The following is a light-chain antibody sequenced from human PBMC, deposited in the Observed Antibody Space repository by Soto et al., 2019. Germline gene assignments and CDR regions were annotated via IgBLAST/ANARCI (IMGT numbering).Light chain of an antibody. CDR2: GAS. V-gene: IGKV3-20*01. CDR1: QSVSSSY. Sequence: ESVLTQSPGTLSLSPGERATLSCRASQSVSSSYLAWYQQKPGQAPRLLIYGASSRATGIPSRFSASGSGTEFTLTISSLQPDDSATYYCQQYEVYPWTFGRGTKVDIK. J-gene: IGKJ1*01. CDR3: QQYEVYPWT.